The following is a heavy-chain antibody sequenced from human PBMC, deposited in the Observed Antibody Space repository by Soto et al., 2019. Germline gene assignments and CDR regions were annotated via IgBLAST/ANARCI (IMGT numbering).Heavy chain of an antibody. J-gene: IGHJ6*03. CDR3: ARVRSTNRYYYYYMDV. CDR2: ISSSGSTI. Sequence: GGSLRLSCAASGFTFSDYYMSWIRQAPGKGLEWVSYISSSGSTIYYADSVKGRFTISRDNAKNSLYLQMNSLRAEDTAVYYCARVRSTNRYYYYYMDVWGKGTTVTVSS. V-gene: IGHV3-11*01. CDR1: GFTFSDYY. D-gene: IGHD2-2*01.